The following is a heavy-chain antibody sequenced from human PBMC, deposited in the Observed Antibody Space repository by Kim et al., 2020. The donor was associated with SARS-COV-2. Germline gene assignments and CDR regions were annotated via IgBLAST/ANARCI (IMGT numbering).Heavy chain of an antibody. J-gene: IGHJ4*02. D-gene: IGHD3-10*01. Sequence: KPPLKSRLNISQDTSKNQVSLRLISVTAADTAVYYCARALYFGEHAYFDYWGQGTLVTVSS. V-gene: IGHV4-31*02. CDR3: ARALYFGEHAYFDY.